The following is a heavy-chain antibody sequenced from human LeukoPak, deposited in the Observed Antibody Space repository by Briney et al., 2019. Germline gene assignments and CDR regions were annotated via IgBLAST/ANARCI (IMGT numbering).Heavy chain of an antibody. D-gene: IGHD2-2*02. CDR1: GYTFTGYY. J-gene: IGHJ6*03. Sequence: ASVKVSCTASGYTFTGYYMQWVRQAPGQGLEWMGWINPNSGGTNYAQKCQGRVTMTRDTSISTAYMELSRLRSDDTAVYYCALVVPAAIYMDVWGKGTTVTVSS. CDR3: ALVVPAAIYMDV. V-gene: IGHV1-2*02. CDR2: INPNSGGT.